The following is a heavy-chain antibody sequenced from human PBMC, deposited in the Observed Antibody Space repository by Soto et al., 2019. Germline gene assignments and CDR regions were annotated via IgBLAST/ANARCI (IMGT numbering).Heavy chain of an antibody. CDR2: INPNSGGT. D-gene: IGHD6-19*01. J-gene: IGHJ4*02. V-gene: IGHV1-2*02. Sequence: ASVKVSCKASGYTFTGYYMHWVRQAPGQGLEWMGWINPNSGGTNYAQKFQGRVTMTRDTSISTAYMELSRLRSDDTAVYYCARIGSSGWYGYFDYWGRGPLVPVSS. CDR1: GYTFTGYY. CDR3: ARIGSSGWYGYFDY.